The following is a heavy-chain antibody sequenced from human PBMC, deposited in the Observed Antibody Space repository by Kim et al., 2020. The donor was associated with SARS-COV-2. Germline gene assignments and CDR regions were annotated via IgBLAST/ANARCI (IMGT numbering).Heavy chain of an antibody. CDR2: IIPIFGTA. CDR3: ASGGRREPPHLFDY. D-gene: IGHD3-10*01. V-gene: IGHV1-69*13. J-gene: IGHJ4*02. Sequence: SVKVSCKASGGTFSSYAISWVRQAPGQGLEWMGGIIPIFGTANYAQKFQGRVTITADESTSTAYMELSSLRSEDTAVYYCASGGRREPPHLFDYWGQGTLVTVSS. CDR1: GGTFSSYA.